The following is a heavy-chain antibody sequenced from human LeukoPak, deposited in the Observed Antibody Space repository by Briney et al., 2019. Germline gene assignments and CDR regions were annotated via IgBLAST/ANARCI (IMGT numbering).Heavy chain of an antibody. CDR2: INPNSGGT. CDR1: GYTFTGYY. D-gene: IGHD2-15*01. V-gene: IGHV1-2*02. CDR3: ARDRLGYCSGGSCYYNWFDP. Sequence: ASVKVSCKASGYTFTGYYMHWVRQAPGQGLEWMGWINPNSGGTNYAQKFQGRVTMTRDTSISTAYMELSRLRSDDTAVYYCARDRLGYCSGGSCYYNWFDPWGQGTLVTVSS. J-gene: IGHJ5*02.